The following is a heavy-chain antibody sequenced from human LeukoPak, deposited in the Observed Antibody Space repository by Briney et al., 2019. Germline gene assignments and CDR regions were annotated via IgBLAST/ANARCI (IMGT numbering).Heavy chain of an antibody. V-gene: IGHV3-43*02. CDR2: ISGDGVST. CDR3: ARESGKFDY. J-gene: IGHJ4*02. CDR1: GLPIADFA. Sequence: TGGSLRLSCVASGLPIADFAMHWVRQAPGKGLEWVSLISGDGVSTFYADSVKGRFSISRDNSKNSLSLEMNGLRTEDTAMYYCARESGKFDYWGQGTLVAVSS.